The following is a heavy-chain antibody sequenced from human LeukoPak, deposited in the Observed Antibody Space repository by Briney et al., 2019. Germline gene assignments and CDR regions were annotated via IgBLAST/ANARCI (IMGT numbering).Heavy chain of an antibody. V-gene: IGHV3-15*01. Sequence: GGSLRLSCAASGFIFSSYGMHWVRQAPGKGLEWVGHIKSKTDGGTTDYAAPVQGRFTISRDDSKDRLYLQMNSLKTEDTAVYYCTAVPHDSAVWGQGTLVTVSS. CDR2: IKSKTDGGTT. CDR1: GFIFSSYG. CDR3: TAVPHDSAV. D-gene: IGHD3-22*01. J-gene: IGHJ4*02.